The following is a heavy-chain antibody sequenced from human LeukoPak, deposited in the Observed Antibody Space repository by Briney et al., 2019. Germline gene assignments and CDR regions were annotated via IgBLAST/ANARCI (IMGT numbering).Heavy chain of an antibody. D-gene: IGHD3-3*01. J-gene: IGHJ4*02. V-gene: IGHV3-74*01. CDR1: GFTFSTYW. CDR2: ISTDGSST. CDR3: ARYDGYDLRY. Sequence: PGGSLRLSCAASGFTFSTYWMNWVRQAPGKGLVWVSRISTDGSSTSYADSVKGRFTISRDNAKNTLHVQMDTQRAEDTAVYYCARYDGYDLRYWGQGTLVTVSS.